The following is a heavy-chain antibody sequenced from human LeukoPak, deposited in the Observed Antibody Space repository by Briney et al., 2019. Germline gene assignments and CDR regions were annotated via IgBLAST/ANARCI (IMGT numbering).Heavy chain of an antibody. CDR2: ISGGST. J-gene: IGHJ4*02. Sequence: GGSLRLSCAASGFTVSSNEMSWVRQAPGKGLEWVSSISGGSTYYADSRKSRFTISRDNSKNTLHLQMNSLRAEDTAVYYCGRDSRTNFYDTSGHRTDYWGQGTQVTVSS. D-gene: IGHD2/OR15-2a*01. CDR3: GRDSRTNFYDTSGHRTDY. CDR1: GFTVSSNE. V-gene: IGHV3-38-3*01.